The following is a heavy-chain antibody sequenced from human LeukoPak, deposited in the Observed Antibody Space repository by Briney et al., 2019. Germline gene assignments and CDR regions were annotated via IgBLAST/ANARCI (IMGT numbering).Heavy chain of an antibody. Sequence: SETLSLTCAVYGGSFSGYYWSWIRQPPGKGLEWIADINHSGSTNYNPSLKSRVSISVDTSKNQFSLKLSSVTAADTAVYYCARVPALGYYYYYYYMDVWGKGTTVTVSS. CDR2: INHSGST. CDR1: GGSFSGYY. J-gene: IGHJ6*03. D-gene: IGHD7-27*01. CDR3: ARVPALGYYYYYYYMDV. V-gene: IGHV4-34*01.